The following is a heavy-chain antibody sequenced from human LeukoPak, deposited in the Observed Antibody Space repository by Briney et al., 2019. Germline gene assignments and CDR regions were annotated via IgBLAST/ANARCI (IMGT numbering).Heavy chain of an antibody. D-gene: IGHD2-2*01. CDR3: ARLCSSTSCYLGFDY. V-gene: IGHV4-39*01. CDR1: GGSISISSYY. J-gene: IGHJ4*02. Sequence: PSETLSLPCTVPGGSISISSYYWGWIRQPPGKGLEWFGSIYYSGSTYYNPYLKSRVTITVDTSKNQFSLKLSSVTAADTAVYYCARLCSSTSCYLGFDYWGQGTLVTVSS. CDR2: IYYSGST.